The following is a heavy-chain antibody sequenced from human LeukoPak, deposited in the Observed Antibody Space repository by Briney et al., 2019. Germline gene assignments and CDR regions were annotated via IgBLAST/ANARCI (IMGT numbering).Heavy chain of an antibody. V-gene: IGHV3-21*01. CDR3: ARGYCSGGSCYARMYNWFDP. CDR2: ISSSSSYI. CDR1: GFTFSSYG. D-gene: IGHD2-15*01. J-gene: IGHJ5*02. Sequence: PGGSLRLSCAASGFTFSSYGMHWVRQAPGKGLEWVSSISSSSSYIYYADSVKGRFTISRDNAKNSLYLQMNSLRAEDTAVYYCARGYCSGGSCYARMYNWFDPWGQGTLVTVSS.